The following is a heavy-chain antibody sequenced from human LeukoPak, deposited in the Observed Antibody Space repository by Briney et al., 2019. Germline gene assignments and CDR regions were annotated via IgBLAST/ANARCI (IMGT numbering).Heavy chain of an antibody. CDR2: IKQDGSEK. CDR1: GFTFSSHW. CDR3: ARGGQWLANR. J-gene: IGHJ4*02. Sequence: GGSLRLSCAASGFTFSSHWMSWIRQAPGKGLEWVANIKQDGSEKYYVDSVKGRFTISRDNAKNSLYLQMNSLRAEDTAVYYCARGGQWLANRGGQGTLVTVSS. V-gene: IGHV3-7*04. D-gene: IGHD6-19*01.